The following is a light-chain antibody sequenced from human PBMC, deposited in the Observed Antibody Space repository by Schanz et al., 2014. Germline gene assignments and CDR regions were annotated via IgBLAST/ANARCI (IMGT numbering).Light chain of an antibody. J-gene: IGLJ3*02. CDR3: NSYAGSNNWV. CDR2: EGS. Sequence: QSALTQPASVSGSPGQSITISCTGTSSDVGSYNLVSWYQQHPGKAPKLIIYEGSNRPSGVSNRFSGSKSGNTASLTISGLQAEDEADYYCNSYAGSNNWVFGGGTKLTVL. CDR1: SSDVGSYNL. V-gene: IGLV2-23*01.